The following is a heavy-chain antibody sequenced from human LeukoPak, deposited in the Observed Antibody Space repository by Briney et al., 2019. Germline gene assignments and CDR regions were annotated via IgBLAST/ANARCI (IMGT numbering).Heavy chain of an antibody. CDR3: ARVVLRYLDWLPYYFDY. D-gene: IGHD3-9*01. CDR1: GFIFNNYG. J-gene: IGHJ4*02. CDR2: MSGGGQHI. Sequence: GGSLRLSCAASGFIFNNYGMSWVRQAPGKGLEWVSVMSGGGQHIDYADSVKGRFIISRDNSKNTLYLQMNSLRAEDTAVYYCARVVLRYLDWLPYYFDYWGQGTLVTVSS. V-gene: IGHV3-23*01.